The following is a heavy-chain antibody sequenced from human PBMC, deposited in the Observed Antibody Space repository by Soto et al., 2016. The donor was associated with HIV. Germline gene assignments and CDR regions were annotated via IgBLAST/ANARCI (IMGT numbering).Heavy chain of an antibody. CDR1: GFTFSGSA. Sequence: EVQLVESGGGLVQPGGSLKLSCAASGFTFSGSAMHWVRQASGKGLEWVGRIRSKANSYATAYAASVKGRFTISRDDSKNTAYLQMNSLKTEDTAVYYCYYDSSGYPYWGQGTLVTVSS. J-gene: IGHJ4*02. D-gene: IGHD3-22*01. CDR2: IRSKANSYAT. V-gene: IGHV3-73*01. CDR3: YYDSSGYPY.